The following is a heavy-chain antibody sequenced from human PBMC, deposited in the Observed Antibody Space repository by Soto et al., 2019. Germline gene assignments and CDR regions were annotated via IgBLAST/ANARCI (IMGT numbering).Heavy chain of an antibody. V-gene: IGHV5-10-1*01. CDR1: GYSFTSYL. Sequence: PGESLKISCKGSGYSFTSYLIGWVRQMPGKGLEWMGRIDPSDSYTNYSPSFQGHVTISADKSISTAYLQWSSLKASDTAMYYCAALTMRARGYYYGMDVWGQGTTVTVSS. D-gene: IGHD3-22*01. CDR2: IDPSDSYT. CDR3: AALTMRARGYYYGMDV. J-gene: IGHJ6*02.